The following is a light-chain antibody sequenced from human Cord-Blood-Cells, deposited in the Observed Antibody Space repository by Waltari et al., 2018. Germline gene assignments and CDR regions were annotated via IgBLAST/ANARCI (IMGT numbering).Light chain of an antibody. CDR2: GKN. Sequence: SSELTQDPAVSVALGQTVRITCQGDSLRSYYASWYQQKPGQALILGIYGKNNRPSGIQDRFAGSSSGNTASLTITGAQSEDEADYYCNSRDSSGNHVVFGGWTKLTVL. V-gene: IGLV3-19*01. J-gene: IGLJ2*01. CDR3: NSRDSSGNHVV. CDR1: SLRSYY.